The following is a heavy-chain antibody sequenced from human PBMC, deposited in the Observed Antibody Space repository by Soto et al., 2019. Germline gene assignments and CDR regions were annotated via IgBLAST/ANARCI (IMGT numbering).Heavy chain of an antibody. D-gene: IGHD4-4*01. V-gene: IGHV3-30*18. CDR1: GFTFSSYV. CDR3: AKCLFDYSNFNGLYYYYGMDV. J-gene: IGHJ6*02. CDR2: ISYDGSNK. Sequence: PGGSRRRSCAASGFTFSSYVMHWVRQAPGKGLEWVAVISYDGSNKYYADSVKGRFTISRDNSKNTLYLQMNSLRAEDTAVYYCAKCLFDYSNFNGLYYYYGMDVWGQGTTVTVSS.